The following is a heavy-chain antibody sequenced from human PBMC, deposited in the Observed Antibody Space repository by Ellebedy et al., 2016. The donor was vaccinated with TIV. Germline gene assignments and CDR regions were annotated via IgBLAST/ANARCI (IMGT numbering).Heavy chain of an antibody. V-gene: IGHV3-49*04. CDR1: GFTFGDYA. D-gene: IGHD2-2*01. CDR2: IRSKLFGGTT. J-gene: IGHJ6*02. Sequence: PGGSLRLSCTAAGFTFGDYALSWVRQAPGKGLEWVGFIRSKLFGGTTDYAASVKGRFTISRDDSKSIAYLQMNSLKSEDSAVYYCTRLLPAAFPYYYYYGMDVWGQGTTVTVSS. CDR3: TRLLPAAFPYYYYYGMDV.